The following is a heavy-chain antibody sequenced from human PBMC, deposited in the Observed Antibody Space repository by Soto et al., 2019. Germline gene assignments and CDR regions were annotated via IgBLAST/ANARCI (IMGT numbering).Heavy chain of an antibody. Sequence: QVQLQESGPGLGKPSQTLSLTCTVSGVSISSGDYYGSGIRQPPGKGLEGIGYIDYSGTTYYNPYLKSRVTISVDTSNNQFSLKMSSVTAADTAVYYCATSSGIYKGWFDPWGQGTLVTVS. J-gene: IGHJ5*02. CDR3: ATSSGIYKGWFDP. V-gene: IGHV4-30-4*01. CDR1: GVSISSGDYY. CDR2: IDYSGTT. D-gene: IGHD3-22*01.